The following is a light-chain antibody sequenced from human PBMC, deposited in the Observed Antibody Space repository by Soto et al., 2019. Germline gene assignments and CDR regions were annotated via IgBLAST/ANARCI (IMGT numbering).Light chain of an antibody. J-gene: IGKJ4*01. CDR2: GAS. V-gene: IGKV3-20*01. Sequence: EIVMTQSPATLSVSPGERATLSCRASQSVSSNLAWYQQKPGQAPRLLIYGASSRATGIPDRFSGSGSGTDFTLTISRLEPEDFAVYYCQQYGSSPLTFGGGTNVDI. CDR1: QSVSSN. CDR3: QQYGSSPLT.